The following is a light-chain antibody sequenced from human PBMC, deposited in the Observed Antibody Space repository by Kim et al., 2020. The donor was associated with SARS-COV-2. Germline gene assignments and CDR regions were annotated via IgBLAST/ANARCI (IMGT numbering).Light chain of an antibody. CDR1: QGITNY. CDR2: GAS. J-gene: IGKJ4*01. Sequence: ASVGDRVTITCRASQGITNYLAWYQQKPGKAPKLLIHGASVLQSGVPSRFSGSGSGTDFSLTITSLQPEDVATYYCQKYNSVPLTFGGGTKVEIK. CDR3: QKYNSVPLT. V-gene: IGKV1-27*01.